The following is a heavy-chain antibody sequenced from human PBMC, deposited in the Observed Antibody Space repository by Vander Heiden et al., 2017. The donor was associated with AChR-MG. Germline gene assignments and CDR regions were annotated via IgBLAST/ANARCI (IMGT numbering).Heavy chain of an antibody. V-gene: IGHV3-23*01. CDR1: GLSFTNYA. J-gene: IGHJ5*02. CDR3: AKEVKFSGAFDP. D-gene: IGHD7-27*01. CDR2: INGSGYNT. Sequence: EVQLLVSGGTLVQPGGSLRLSCAASGLSFTNYAMSWVRQGPGKGLELVSAINGSGYNTYYADSVKGRFTISRDNSKNTLYLQMNSLRAEDTALYYCAKEVKFSGAFDPWGQGTLVTVSS.